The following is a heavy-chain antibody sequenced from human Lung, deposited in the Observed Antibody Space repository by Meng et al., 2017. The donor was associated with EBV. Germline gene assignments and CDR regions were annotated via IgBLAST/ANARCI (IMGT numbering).Heavy chain of an antibody. CDR3: GTLKYTSGFYGPAY. D-gene: IGHD6-19*01. V-gene: IGHV7-4-1*02. J-gene: IGHJ4*02. CDR1: GYTFTRYP. Sequence: QGQLFQAGSELKKPGSSVKVSCKASGYTFTRYPMNWVRQAPGQGLEWMGWISTNTGNPTYAQGFTGRFVFSVDTSVSTAYLQISSLKAEDTAVYYCGTLKYTSGFYGPAYWGQGALVTVSS. CDR2: ISTNTGNP.